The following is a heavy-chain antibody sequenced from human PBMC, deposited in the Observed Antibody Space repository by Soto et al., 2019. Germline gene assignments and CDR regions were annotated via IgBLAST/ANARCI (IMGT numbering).Heavy chain of an antibody. D-gene: IGHD3-22*01. CDR2: VGGSGGST. V-gene: IGHV3-23*01. J-gene: IGHJ4*02. CDR1: GFSFSSYA. Sequence: GGSLRLSCAASGFSFSSYAMSWVRQPPGKGLEWVSVVGGSGGSTYYADSVKGRFTISRDNSKNTLHLQMNSLRAEDTAVYYCAKVREVVVITTPFYFDYWGQGTLVTVSS. CDR3: AKVREVVVITTPFYFDY.